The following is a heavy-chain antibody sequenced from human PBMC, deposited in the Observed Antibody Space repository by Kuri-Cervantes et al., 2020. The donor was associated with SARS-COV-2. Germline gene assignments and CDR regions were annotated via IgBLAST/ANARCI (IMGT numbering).Heavy chain of an antibody. Sequence: ESLKISCTVSGGSISSSSYYWGWIRQPPGKGLEWIGSIYYSGSTYYNPPLKSRVTISVDTSKNQFSLKLSSVTAADTAVYYCARTARHFDLWGRGTLVTVSS. J-gene: IGHJ2*01. CDR1: GGSISSSSYY. V-gene: IGHV4-39*07. CDR2: IYYSGST. CDR3: ARTARHFDL. D-gene: IGHD5-18*01.